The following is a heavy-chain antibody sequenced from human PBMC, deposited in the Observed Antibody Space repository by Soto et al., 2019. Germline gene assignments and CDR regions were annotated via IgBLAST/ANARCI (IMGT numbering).Heavy chain of an antibody. D-gene: IGHD2-21*02. CDR1: GGSFSDYY. CDR2: INHSGST. V-gene: IGHV4-34*01. J-gene: IGHJ4*02. Sequence: PSETLSLTCAVYGGSFSDYYWSWIRQPPGKGLEWIGEINHSGSTNFNPSLESRVTISVDTSKNQFSLKLTSVTAADTAVYYCARQPSVTHAHFDYWGQGTLVTVSS. CDR3: ARQPSVTHAHFDY.